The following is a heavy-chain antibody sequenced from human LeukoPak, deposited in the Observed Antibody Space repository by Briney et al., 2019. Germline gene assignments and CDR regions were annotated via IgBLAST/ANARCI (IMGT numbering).Heavy chain of an antibody. V-gene: IGHV1-46*01. D-gene: IGHD3-10*01. CDR2: INPSGGST. J-gene: IGHJ6*03. Sequence: ASVKVSCKASGYTFTGYYMHWVRQAPGQGLEWMGIINPSGGSTSYAQKFQGRVTMTRDTSTSTVYMELSSLRSEDTAVYYCARDLMYYYGSGSTYYYYYMDVWGKGTTVTISS. CDR1: GYTFTGYY. CDR3: ARDLMYYYGSGSTYYYYYMDV.